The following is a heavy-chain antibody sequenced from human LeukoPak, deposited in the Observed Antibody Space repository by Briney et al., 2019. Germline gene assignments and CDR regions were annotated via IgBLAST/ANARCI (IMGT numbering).Heavy chain of an antibody. D-gene: IGHD3-16*01. CDR1: GFPYGSTS. CDR3: SRGHYGPDY. V-gene: IGHV3-74*01. CDR2: IKRDGTSP. J-gene: IGHJ4*02. Sequence: GGSLRLSCTASGFPYGSTSMHWVRQAPGKGLEWVSGIKRDGTSPTYADSVKGRFIISRDNAKGSVYLQMNILRAEDTAVYYCSRGHYGPDYWGQGTLVTVSS.